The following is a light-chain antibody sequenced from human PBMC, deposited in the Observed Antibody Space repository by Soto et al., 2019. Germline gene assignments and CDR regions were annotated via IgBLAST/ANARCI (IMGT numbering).Light chain of an antibody. CDR3: QQYGSSGT. CDR1: HDITNC. J-gene: IGKJ1*01. V-gene: IGKV1-33*01. CDR2: DAS. Sequence: DIQMTQSPSTLSASVGDRVTITCQASHDITNCLNWYQQKPGRAPNLLIYDASILETGVPSRFSGSGSGTDFTLTISRLEPEDFAVYYCQQYGSSGTFGQGTEVDIK.